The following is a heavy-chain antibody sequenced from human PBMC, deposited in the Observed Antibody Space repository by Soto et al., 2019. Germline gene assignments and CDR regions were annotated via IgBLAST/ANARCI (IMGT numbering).Heavy chain of an antibody. D-gene: IGHD3-10*01. V-gene: IGHV3-21*01. CDR1: GCTFSSYS. Sequence: GGTLRLSCAASGCTFSSYSMDWVRQPPGKGLEWVSSISDSGGYIYYADSVKGRFTISRANAKNSLFLQMDSLRVEDTAVYYCAREGGPGFGELLVWGQGALVTVSS. CDR2: ISDSGGYI. J-gene: IGHJ4*02. CDR3: AREGGPGFGELLV.